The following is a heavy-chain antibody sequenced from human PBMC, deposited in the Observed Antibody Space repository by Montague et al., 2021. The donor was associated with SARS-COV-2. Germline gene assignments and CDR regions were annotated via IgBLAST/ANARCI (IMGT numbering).Heavy chain of an antibody. J-gene: IGHJ5*02. CDR3: TRGRAIGTLLFPHQRWFDP. V-gene: IGHV4-34*01. CDR1: GGSFSNYY. Sequence: SETLSLTCAVYGGSFSNYYWSWIRQPPGEGLQWIGEIHHSGGTNYNPSLKSRVTISVDTSKNQLSLKLSSVTAADTAVYYCTRGRAIGTLLFPHQRWFDPWGQGTLVTVSS. D-gene: IGHD3-16*02. CDR2: IHHSGGT.